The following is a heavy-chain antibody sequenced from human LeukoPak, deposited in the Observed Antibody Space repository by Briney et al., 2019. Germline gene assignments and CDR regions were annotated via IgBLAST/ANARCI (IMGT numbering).Heavy chain of an antibody. CDR2: ISYDGSNK. D-gene: IGHD6-13*01. J-gene: IGHJ4*02. V-gene: IGHV3-30-3*01. CDR1: GFTFSSYA. CDR3: ANSSSSTGN. Sequence: GGSLRLSCAASGFTFSSYAMHWVRQAPGKGLEWVAVISYDGSNKYYADSVKGRFTISRDNSKNTLYLQMNSLRAEDTAVYYCANSSSSTGNWGQGTLVTVSS.